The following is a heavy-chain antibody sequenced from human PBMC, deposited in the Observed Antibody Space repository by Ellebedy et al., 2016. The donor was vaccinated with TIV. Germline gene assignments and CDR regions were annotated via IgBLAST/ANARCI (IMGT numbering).Heavy chain of an antibody. CDR1: GYTFTGYY. J-gene: IGHJ6*02. D-gene: IGHD1-26*01. Sequence: ASVKVSXXASGYTFTGYYMHWVRQAPGQGLEWMGWINPNSGNTGYAQKFQGRVTITADESTSTAYMELSSLRSEDTAVYYCARCMWDMGGGLDVWGQGTTVTVSS. V-gene: IGHV1-8*03. CDR3: ARCMWDMGGGLDV. CDR2: INPNSGNT.